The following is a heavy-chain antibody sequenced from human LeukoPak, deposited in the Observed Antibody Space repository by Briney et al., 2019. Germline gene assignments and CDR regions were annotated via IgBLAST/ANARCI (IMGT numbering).Heavy chain of an antibody. CDR2: INPNSGGT. Sequence: ASVKVSCKASGYTFTGYYMHWVRQAPGQGVEWMGWINPNSGGTNYAQKFKGRVTMTRDTSISTAYMELSRLRSDDTAVYYCARTSGVVIDYWGQGALVTVSS. CDR1: GYTFTGYY. D-gene: IGHD3-3*01. CDR3: ARTSGVVIDY. J-gene: IGHJ4*02. V-gene: IGHV1-2*02.